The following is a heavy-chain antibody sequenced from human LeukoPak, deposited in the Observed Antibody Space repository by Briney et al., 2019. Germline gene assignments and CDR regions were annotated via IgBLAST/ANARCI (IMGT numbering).Heavy chain of an antibody. J-gene: IGHJ4*02. D-gene: IGHD5-18*01. CDR3: ATRVDTAMVSNKGDY. V-gene: IGHV4-39*01. CDR1: GGSISSSSYY. CDR2: IYYSGST. Sequence: SETLSLTCTVSGGSISSSSYYWGWIRQPPGKGLEWIGSIYYSGSTYYNPSLKSRVTISVDTSKNQFSLKLSSVTAADTAVYYCATRVDTAMVSNKGDYWGQGTLVTVSS.